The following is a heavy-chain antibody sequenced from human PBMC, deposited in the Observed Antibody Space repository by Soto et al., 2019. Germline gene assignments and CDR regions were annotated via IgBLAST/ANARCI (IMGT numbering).Heavy chain of an antibody. V-gene: IGHV4-4*02. CDR3: ARSYLVRGVANWVDP. CDR1: GGSISSSNW. J-gene: IGHJ5*02. Sequence: QVQLQESGPGLVKPSGTLSLTCAVSGGSISSSNWWSWVRQPPGKGLEWIGEIYHSGSTNYNPSLKGRVTISGDKSQNPFARKLSSVTAADTAVYYGARSYLVRGVANWVDPWGQGTLVTVSS. D-gene: IGHD3-10*01. CDR2: IYHSGST.